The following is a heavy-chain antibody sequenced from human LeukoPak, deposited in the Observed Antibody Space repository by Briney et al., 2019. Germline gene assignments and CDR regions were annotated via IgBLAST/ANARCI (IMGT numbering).Heavy chain of an antibody. CDR3: ARGIESYGDYGY. Sequence: SETLSLTCTVSGGSISGSYWSWIWQPPGKGLEWIAYMYNSGSTNYNPSLKSRVTISIDTSKNQFSLKLSSLTAADTAIYYCARGIESYGDYGYWGQGILVTVSS. D-gene: IGHD4-17*01. CDR1: GGSISGSY. J-gene: IGHJ4*02. CDR2: MYNSGST. V-gene: IGHV4-59*01.